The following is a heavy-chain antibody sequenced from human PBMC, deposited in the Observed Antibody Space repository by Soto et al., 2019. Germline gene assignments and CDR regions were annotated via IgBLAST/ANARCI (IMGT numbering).Heavy chain of an antibody. D-gene: IGHD2-15*01. Sequence: GEALTISSEGSGYGFRIQWVAWLRQIPAKGLEWVGIIYPGNSNTMYSPSFQGQVTISADTALSTTYLQWDTLKPSDTAIYFCASDSHCDGGNCPMGGFDMWGQGTMVTVSS. CDR3: ASDSHCDGGNCPMGGFDM. V-gene: IGHV5-51*03. J-gene: IGHJ3*02. CDR1: GYGFRIQW. CDR2: IYPGNSNT.